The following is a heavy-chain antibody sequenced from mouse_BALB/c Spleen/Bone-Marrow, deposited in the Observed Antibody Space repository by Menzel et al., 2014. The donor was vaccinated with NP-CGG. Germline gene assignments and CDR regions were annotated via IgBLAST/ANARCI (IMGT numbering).Heavy chain of an antibody. J-gene: IGHJ2*01. CDR2: IYPGDGDT. CDR1: GYAFSSYW. Sequence: QVQLQQSGAELVRPGSSVKISCKASGYAFSSYWMNWVKQRPGQGLEWIGQIYPGDGDTNYNGKFKGKATLTADKSSSTAYLQLSSLTSEDSAVYFCARMGDYSYYFDYWGQGTTLTVSS. CDR3: ARMGDYSYYFDY. V-gene: IGHV1-80*01. D-gene: IGHD1-1*01.